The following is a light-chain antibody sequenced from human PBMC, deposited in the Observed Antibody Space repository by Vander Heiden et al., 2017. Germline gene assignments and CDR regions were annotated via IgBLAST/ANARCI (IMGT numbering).Light chain of an antibody. Sequence: EFVLTQSPAPLSSSPGERATLSCRASQSVSSYLAWYQQTPGQAPRLLIYDASNRAAGSPARFSGSGSGTDFTLTISSLEPEDFAVYYCQQRRDWPLTFGGGTKVEIK. CDR2: DAS. CDR1: QSVSSY. CDR3: QQRRDWPLT. J-gene: IGKJ4*01. V-gene: IGKV3-11*01.